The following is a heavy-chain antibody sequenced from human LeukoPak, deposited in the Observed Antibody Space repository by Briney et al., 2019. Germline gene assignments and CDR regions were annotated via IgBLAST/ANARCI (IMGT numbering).Heavy chain of an antibody. CDR2: TYYRSKWYN. V-gene: IGHV6-1*01. CDR3: AGGGGDWYFDP. CDR1: GDSVSGNSAA. Sequence: PSQTLSLTCAISGDSVSGNSAAWSWIRQSPSRGLEWLGRTYYRSKWYNDYAVSVKSRITIKSDTSKNQFSLQLHPVTPEDTAVYYCAGGGGDWYFDPWGRGTLVTVSS. J-gene: IGHJ2*01. D-gene: IGHD2-21*01.